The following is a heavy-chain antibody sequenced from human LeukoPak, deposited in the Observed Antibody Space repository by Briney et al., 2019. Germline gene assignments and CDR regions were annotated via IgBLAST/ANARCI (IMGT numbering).Heavy chain of an antibody. CDR2: ISGSGGST. CDR3: AKRARIAAAGTGLYYYYYMDV. D-gene: IGHD6-13*01. Sequence: GGSLRLSCAASGFTFSSYAMSWVRQAPGKGLEWVSAISGSGGSTYYADSVKGRFTISRDNSKNTLYLQMNSLRAEDTAVYYCAKRARIAAAGTGLYYYYYMDVWGKGTTVTVSS. CDR1: GFTFSSYA. V-gene: IGHV3-23*01. J-gene: IGHJ6*03.